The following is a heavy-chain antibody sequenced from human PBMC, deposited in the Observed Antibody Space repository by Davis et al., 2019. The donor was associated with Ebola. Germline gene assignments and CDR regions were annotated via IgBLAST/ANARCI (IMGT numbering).Heavy chain of an antibody. CDR2: TYYESKWRD. CDR3: ARGRQSAFDF. CDR1: GDSVSSYDVA. J-gene: IGHJ3*01. V-gene: IGHV6-1*01. Sequence: LRLSCAISGDSVSSYDVAWNWIRQPPSRGLEWLGRTYYESKWRDDYAVSVKGRITISPDTPKNQFSLQLISVTPEDAAVYYCARGRQSAFDFWGQGTVVTVSS.